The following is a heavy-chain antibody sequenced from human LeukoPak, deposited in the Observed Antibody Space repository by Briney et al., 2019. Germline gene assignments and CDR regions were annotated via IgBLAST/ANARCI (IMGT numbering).Heavy chain of an antibody. V-gene: IGHV3-74*01. CDR2: INSDGSST. CDR1: GFTFSSYW. CDR3: ARDSGITIFRTWYFDL. J-gene: IGHJ2*01. D-gene: IGHD3-3*01. Sequence: PGGSLGLSCAASGFTFSSYWMHWVRQAPGKGLVWVSRINSDGSSTSYADSVKGRFTISRDNAKNTLYLQMNSLRAEDTAVYYCARDSGITIFRTWYFDLWGRGTLVTVSS.